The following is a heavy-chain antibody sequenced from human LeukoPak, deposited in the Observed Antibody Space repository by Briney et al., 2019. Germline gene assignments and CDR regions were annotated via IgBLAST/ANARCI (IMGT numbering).Heavy chain of an antibody. Sequence: SETLSLTCAVSGGSISSSNWWSWVRQPPGKGLEWIGEVYHSGSTNYNPSLRSRVTMSVDKSKNQFSLKLSSVTAADTAVYYCARHRMATINYWGQGTLVTVSS. CDR2: VYHSGST. D-gene: IGHD5-24*01. CDR3: ARHRMATINY. CDR1: GGSISSSNW. J-gene: IGHJ4*02. V-gene: IGHV4-4*02.